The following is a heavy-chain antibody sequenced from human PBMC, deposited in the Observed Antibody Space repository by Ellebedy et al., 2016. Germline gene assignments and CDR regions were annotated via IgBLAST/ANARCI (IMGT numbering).Heavy chain of an antibody. D-gene: IGHD5-18*01. CDR2: INPNSGGT. J-gene: IGHJ6*02. CDR1: GYTFTGYY. CDR3: ARDEVQLGSYGMDV. V-gene: IGHV1-2*04. Sequence: ASVKVSCKASGYTFTGYYMHWVRQAPGQGLEWMGWINPNSGGTNYAQKFQGWVTMTRDTSISTAYMELSRLRSDDTAVYYCARDEVQLGSYGMDVWGQGTTVTVSS.